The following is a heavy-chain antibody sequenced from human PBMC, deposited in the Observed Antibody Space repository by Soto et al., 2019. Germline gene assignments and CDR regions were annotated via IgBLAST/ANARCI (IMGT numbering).Heavy chain of an antibody. D-gene: IGHD3-3*01. J-gene: IGHJ3*02. CDR2: ISAYNGNT. CDR1: GYTFTSYG. V-gene: IGHV1-18*01. Sequence: QVQLVQSGAEVKKPGASVKVSCQASGYTFTSYGISWVRQATGQGLEWMGWISAYNGNTNYAQKLQGRVTMTTDTSTSTAYMELRSLRSDDTAVYYCARTYYDFWSHTQPGAFDIWGQGTMVTVSS. CDR3: ARTYYDFWSHTQPGAFDI.